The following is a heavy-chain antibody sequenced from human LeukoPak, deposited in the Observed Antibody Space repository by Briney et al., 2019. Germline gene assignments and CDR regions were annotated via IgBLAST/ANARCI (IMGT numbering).Heavy chain of an antibody. CDR2: ISTNGEST. D-gene: IGHD6-19*01. CDR1: GFTFSSFA. Sequence: GGSLRLSCSASGFTFSSFAMHWVRQAPGKGLEHVSLISTNGESTCYADSVRGRFTISRDNSRNTLYLQMSSLRGEDTAVYHCVKGGAVADLDVWGQGALVTVSS. J-gene: IGHJ4*02. CDR3: VKGGAVADLDV. V-gene: IGHV3-64D*09.